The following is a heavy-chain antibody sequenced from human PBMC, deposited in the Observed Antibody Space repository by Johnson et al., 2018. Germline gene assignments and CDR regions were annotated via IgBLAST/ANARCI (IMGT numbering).Heavy chain of an antibody. CDR2: ISYDGSNK. Sequence: QVQLVQSGGGVVQPGRSLRLSCAASGFTFSSYGMHWVRQAPGKGLEWVAVISYDGSNKYYADSVKGRFTISGDNSKNTLYLQMNSLRAEDTAGYHCVRGGNNWNYRSYFDYWGQGTLVTVS. CDR3: VRGGNNWNYRSYFDY. CDR1: GFTFSSYG. J-gene: IGHJ4*02. V-gene: IGHV3-30*03. D-gene: IGHD1-7*01.